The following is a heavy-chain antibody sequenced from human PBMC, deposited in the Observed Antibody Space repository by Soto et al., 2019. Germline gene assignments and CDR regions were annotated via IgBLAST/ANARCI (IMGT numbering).Heavy chain of an antibody. CDR2: ISGSDGKT. CDR1: GFSFGSYA. Sequence: GWSLRLSCAASGFSFGSYALSWVRQAPGKGLEWVSTISGSDGKTFYADSVKGRFSISRDTSQSTLYLQMNSLRADDTAMYYCARWSYLDYWGQGTRVTVPS. V-gene: IGHV3-23*01. CDR3: ARWSYLDY. D-gene: IGHD3-3*01. J-gene: IGHJ4*02.